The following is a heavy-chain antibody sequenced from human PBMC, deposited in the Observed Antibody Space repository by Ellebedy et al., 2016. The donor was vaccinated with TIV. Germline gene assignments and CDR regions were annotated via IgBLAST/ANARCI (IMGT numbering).Heavy chain of an antibody. CDR1: GFTFSSYA. V-gene: IGHV3-23*01. CDR2: INANGVSI. J-gene: IGHJ4*02. D-gene: IGHD3-10*01. Sequence: GESLKISCAASGFTFSSYAMSWVRQAPGQGLEWVSGINANGVSIAYADSVKGRLTISRDNSKDTLFLQMNSLIAEDTAVYYCVSSRYHYYLWNTIFAYWGQGALVTVSS. CDR3: VSSRYHYYLWNTIFAY.